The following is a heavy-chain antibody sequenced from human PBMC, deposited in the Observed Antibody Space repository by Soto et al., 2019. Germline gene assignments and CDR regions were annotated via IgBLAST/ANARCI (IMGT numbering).Heavy chain of an antibody. CDR1: GYIFTGYG. CDR2: ISPYNGHT. CDR3: ARGGSGYHTGRGFAGTMDV. J-gene: IGHJ6*02. V-gene: IGHV1-18*04. D-gene: IGHD3-22*01. Sequence: ASVKVSCKASGYIFTGYGISWVRQAPGQGLEWMGWISPYNGHTEFAQRLQGRLTLTTDTSTSTAFMELSNLRSDDTAVYYCARGGSGYHTGRGFAGTMDVWGQGTTVTISS.